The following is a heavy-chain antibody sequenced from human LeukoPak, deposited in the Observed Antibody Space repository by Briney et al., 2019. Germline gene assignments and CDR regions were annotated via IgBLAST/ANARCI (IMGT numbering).Heavy chain of an antibody. CDR2: IYSGGST. Sequence: PGGSLRLSCAASGFTVSSKYMSGVLQAPGKGLEWVSVIYSGGSTYYADSVKGRFTISRDNSKNTLYLQMKSLRAEDTAVYYCARVGSIVAATTDAFDIWGQGTMVTVSS. CDR3: ARVGSIVAATTDAFDI. CDR1: GFTVSSKY. J-gene: IGHJ3*02. V-gene: IGHV3-66*01. D-gene: IGHD1-26*01.